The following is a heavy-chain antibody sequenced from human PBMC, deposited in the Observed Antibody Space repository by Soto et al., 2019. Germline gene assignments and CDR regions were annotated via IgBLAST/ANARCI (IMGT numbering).Heavy chain of an antibody. CDR1: GGSISSYY. J-gene: IGHJ2*01. D-gene: IGHD2-8*01. CDR2: IYYSGST. Sequence: QVQLQESGPGLVKPSETLSLTCTVSGGSISSYYWSWIRQPPGKGLEWIGYIYYSGSTNYNPSLNCRVTRSLDPSKNKFSLKLSSVTAADTAVYYCARDRDIVLMGEGFDLWGRGTLVTVSS. V-gene: IGHV4-59*01. CDR3: ARDRDIVLMGEGFDL.